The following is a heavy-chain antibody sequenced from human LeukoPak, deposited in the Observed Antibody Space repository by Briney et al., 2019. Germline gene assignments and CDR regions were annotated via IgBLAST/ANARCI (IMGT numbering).Heavy chain of an antibody. CDR2: IYYSGST. V-gene: IGHV4-31*03. D-gene: IGHD4-23*01. J-gene: IGHJ6*02. CDR3: ARDSGYGGKVPYYYYYGMDV. Sequence: SETLSLTCTVSGGSISSGGYYWSWIRQHPGKGLEWIGYIYYSGSTYYNPSLKSRVTISVDTSKNQFSLKLSSVTAADTAVYYCARDSGYGGKVPYYYYYGMDVWGQGTTVTVSS. CDR1: GGSISSGGYY.